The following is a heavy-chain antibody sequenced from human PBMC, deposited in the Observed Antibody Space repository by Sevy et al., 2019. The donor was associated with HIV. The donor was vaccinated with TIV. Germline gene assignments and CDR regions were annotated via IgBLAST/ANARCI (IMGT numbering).Heavy chain of an antibody. CDR1: GGSISSYY. CDR3: ARIAAAGQWYYYYGMDV. D-gene: IGHD6-13*01. Sequence: SEILSLTCTVSGGSISSYYWSWIRQPPGKGLEWIGYIYYSGSTNYNPSLKSRVTISVDTSKNQFSLKLSSVTAADTAVYYCARIAAAGQWYYYYGMDVWGQGTTVTVSS. V-gene: IGHV4-59*01. J-gene: IGHJ6*02. CDR2: IYYSGST.